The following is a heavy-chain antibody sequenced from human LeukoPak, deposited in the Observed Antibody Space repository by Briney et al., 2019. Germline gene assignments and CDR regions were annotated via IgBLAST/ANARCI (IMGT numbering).Heavy chain of an antibody. Sequence: TTSETLSFTCAVYGGSFSGYYWSWIRQPPGKGLEWIGEINHSGSTNYNPSLKSRVTISVDTSKNQFSLKLSSVTAADTAVYYCARVREGYCSGGSCYPDESGYYYYYMDVWGKGTTVTISS. V-gene: IGHV4-34*01. CDR2: INHSGST. J-gene: IGHJ6*03. CDR1: GGSFSGYY. CDR3: ARVREGYCSGGSCYPDESGYYYYYMDV. D-gene: IGHD2-15*01.